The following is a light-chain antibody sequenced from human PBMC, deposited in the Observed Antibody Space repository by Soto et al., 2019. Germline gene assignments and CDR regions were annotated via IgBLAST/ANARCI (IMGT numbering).Light chain of an antibody. V-gene: IGLV2-23*01. CDR1: SSGVGSYNL. CDR3: CSYAGSSTPYV. CDR2: EGS. J-gene: IGLJ1*01. Sequence: SALNQPASVSGSPGQSITISCTGTSSGVGSYNLVSWYQQHPGKAPKLMIYEGSKRPSGVSNRFSGSKSGNTASLTISGLQAEDEADYYCCSYAGSSTPYVFGTGTKVTVL.